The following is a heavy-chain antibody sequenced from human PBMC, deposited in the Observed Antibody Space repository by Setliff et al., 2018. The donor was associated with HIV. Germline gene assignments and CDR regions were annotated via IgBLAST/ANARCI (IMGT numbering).Heavy chain of an antibody. Sequence: PGGSLRLSCAASGFTFSSYGMHWVRQAPGKGLEWVANMNQDASETYYVDSVKGRFIISRDNAKNSLYLQMTSLRVEDTAVYYCARDLSSMAVAGGSLRYWGQGTLVTVSS. J-gene: IGHJ4*02. D-gene: IGHD6-19*01. CDR3: ARDLSSMAVAGGSLRY. V-gene: IGHV3-7*01. CDR2: MNQDASET. CDR1: GFTFSSYG.